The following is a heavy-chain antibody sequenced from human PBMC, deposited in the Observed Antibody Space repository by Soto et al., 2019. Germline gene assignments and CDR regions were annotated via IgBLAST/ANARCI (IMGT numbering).Heavy chain of an antibody. CDR2: ISFIVGGT. V-gene: IGHV3-23*01. CDR3: VKADRFLGPRYFDL. CDR1: GFTFSSYA. J-gene: IGHJ2*01. Sequence: EEQLLESGGGLIQPGGSLRLACAASGFTFSSYAMTWVRQAPGKGLEWVSSISFIVGGTYYADSVKGRLTISRDDSKNTSFLQTNNLIVEDTAVYYAVKADRFLGPRYFDLWGRGTLVTVSS. D-gene: IGHD3-3*01.